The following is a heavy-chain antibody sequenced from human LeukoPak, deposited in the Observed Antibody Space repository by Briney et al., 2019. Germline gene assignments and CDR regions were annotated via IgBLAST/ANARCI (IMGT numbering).Heavy chain of an antibody. CDR1: GYTLSSYY. CDR2: VNASDNSR. J-gene: IGHJ4*02. CDR3: ARGDIDH. Sequence: ASVKVSCKASGYTLSSYYMHWVGQAPGQGGEWMGVVNASDNSRTYAQKFQGRVTITRDRSTSTVYMELSSLRSDDTAVYYCARGDIDHWGQGTLLTVSS. V-gene: IGHV1-46*01.